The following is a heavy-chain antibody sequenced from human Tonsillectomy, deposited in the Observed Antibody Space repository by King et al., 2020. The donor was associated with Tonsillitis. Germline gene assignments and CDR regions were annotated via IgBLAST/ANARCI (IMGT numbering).Heavy chain of an antibody. CDR1: GFTFSSYW. Sequence: VQLVESGGGLVQPGGSLRLSCAASGFTFSSYWMHWVRQAPGKGLVWVSRIISDGSSTSYADSVKGRFTISRDNAKNTLYLQMNSLRAEDTAVYYCARGDSGSYFFYGALDIWGQGTMVTVSS. D-gene: IGHD1-26*01. CDR2: IISDGSST. J-gene: IGHJ3*02. CDR3: ARGDSGSYFFYGALDI. V-gene: IGHV3-74*01.